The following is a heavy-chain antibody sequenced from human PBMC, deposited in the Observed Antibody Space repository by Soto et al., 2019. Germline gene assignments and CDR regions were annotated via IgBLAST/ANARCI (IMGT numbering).Heavy chain of an antibody. J-gene: IGHJ5*02. V-gene: IGHV3-21*01. CDR1: TFSLYS. D-gene: IGHD3-10*01. Sequence: HGGSLRLSCNFTFSLYSMNWVRQAPGKGLEWVASISSGAAYIKYADSVQGRFTISRDNAKNTLYLQMNSLRAEDTAVYYCARVRTLYGSGSYYNHWGQGTLVTVSS. CDR2: ISSGAAYI. CDR3: ARVRTLYGSGSYYNH.